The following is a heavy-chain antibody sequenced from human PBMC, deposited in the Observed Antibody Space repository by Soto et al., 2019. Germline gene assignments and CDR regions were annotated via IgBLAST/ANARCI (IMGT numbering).Heavy chain of an antibody. V-gene: IGHV3-23*01. CDR1: GFTFSNHA. Sequence: EVQLLVSGGALVQPGGSLRLSCAASGFTFSNHAMNWVRQAPGKGLEWVSTISDSGSTYYADSVKGRFTISRDNSKNTLYLQMNSLRAEDTAVYCTSTSCLYFFDHWGQGTLVIVSS. D-gene: IGHD2-2*01. CDR3: STSCLYFFDH. J-gene: IGHJ4*02. CDR2: ISDSGST.